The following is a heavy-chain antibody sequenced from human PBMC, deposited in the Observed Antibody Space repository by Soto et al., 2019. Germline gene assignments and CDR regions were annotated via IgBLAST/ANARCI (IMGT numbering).Heavy chain of an antibody. Sequence: PGESRKISCKGSGYSFTSYWIGWVRQMPGKGLEWMGIIYPGDSDTRYSPSFQGQVTISADKSISTAYLQWSSLKASDTAMYYCARHPTKYSSPSRYYGMDVWGQATTLT. V-gene: IGHV5-51*01. J-gene: IGHJ6*02. CDR3: ARHPTKYSSPSRYYGMDV. CDR1: GYSFTSYW. D-gene: IGHD6-6*01. CDR2: IYPGDSDT.